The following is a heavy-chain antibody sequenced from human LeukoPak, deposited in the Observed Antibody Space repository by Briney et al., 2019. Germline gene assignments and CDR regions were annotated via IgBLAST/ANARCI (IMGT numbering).Heavy chain of an antibody. J-gene: IGHJ4*02. D-gene: IGHD3-10*01. CDR1: GFTFSTYA. Sequence: GGSLRLSCAASGFTFSTYAMSWVRQAPGKGLEWVSGISGLSGSTYYADSVKGRFTVSRDNSKSTLYLQMNSLRAEDTAVYYCARGLWFREDFDYWGQGTLVTVSS. V-gene: IGHV3-23*01. CDR3: ARGLWFREDFDY. CDR2: ISGLSGST.